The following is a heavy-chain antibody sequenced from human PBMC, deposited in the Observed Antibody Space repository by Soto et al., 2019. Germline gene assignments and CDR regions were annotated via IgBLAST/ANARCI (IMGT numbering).Heavy chain of an antibody. CDR2: IYYSGST. D-gene: IGHD1-1*01. CDR1: GGSISSYY. Sequence: SETLSLTCTVSGGSISSYYWSWIRQPPGKGLEWIGYIYYSGSTNYNPSLKSRVTISVDTSKNQFSLKLSSVTAADTAVYYCARTWTPYYYYYMDVCGKGTTVTVSS. CDR3: ARTWTPYYYYYMDV. J-gene: IGHJ6*03. V-gene: IGHV4-59*01.